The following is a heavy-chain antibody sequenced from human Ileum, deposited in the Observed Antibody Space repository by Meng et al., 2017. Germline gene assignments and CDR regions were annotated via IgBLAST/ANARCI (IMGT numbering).Heavy chain of an antibody. CDR3: VKGGLGGGLLILPSGH. V-gene: IGHV3-23*01. CDR1: GFDFSTHA. D-gene: IGHD3-16*01. Sequence: GESLKISCAASGFDFSTHAMSWVRQAPGKGLEWVSSMRPRGGGKYHADSVMGRFTISRDNSKNTLYLQMNRLRGDDSAVYYCVKGGLGGGLLILPSGHWGQGTQVTVSS. CDR2: MRPRGGGK. J-gene: IGHJ4*02.